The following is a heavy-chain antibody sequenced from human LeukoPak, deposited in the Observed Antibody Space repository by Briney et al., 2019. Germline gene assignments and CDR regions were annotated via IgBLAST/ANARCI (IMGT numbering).Heavy chain of an antibody. V-gene: IGHV3-74*01. CDR1: GFTFSSYW. J-gene: IGHJ4*02. CDR3: ARLDYYGYPGY. Sequence: GGSLRLSCAASGFTFSSYWMHWVRQAPGKGLVWVSRINSDGSSTRYADSVKGRFTISRDNAKNTLYLQMNSLRAEDTAVYYCARLDYYGYPGYWGQGTLVTVSS. CDR2: INSDGSST. D-gene: IGHD3-10*01.